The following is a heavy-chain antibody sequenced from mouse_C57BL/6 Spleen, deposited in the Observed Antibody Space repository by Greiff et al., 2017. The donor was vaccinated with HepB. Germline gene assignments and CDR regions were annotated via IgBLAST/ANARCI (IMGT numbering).Heavy chain of an antibody. Sequence: EVQLVESGGGLVKPGGSLKLSCAASGFTFSDYGMHWVRQAPEKGLEWVAYISSGSSTIYYADTVKGRFTISRDNAKNTLFLQMTSLRSEDTAMYYCARNYYGNSDCFAYWGQGTTLTVSS. D-gene: IGHD1-1*01. V-gene: IGHV5-17*01. CDR2: ISSGSSTI. CDR3: ARNYYGNSDCFAY. CDR1: GFTFSDYG. J-gene: IGHJ2*01.